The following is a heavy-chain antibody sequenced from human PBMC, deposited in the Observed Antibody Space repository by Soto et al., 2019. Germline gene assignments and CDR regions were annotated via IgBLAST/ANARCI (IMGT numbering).Heavy chain of an antibody. CDR3: ARGGWLRDAFDI. J-gene: IGHJ3*02. CDR1: GGSISSSNW. CDR2: ICHSRST. Sequence: SETLSLTCAVSGGSISSSNWWSWVRQPPGQGLGGIGEICHSRSTNYNPSLKSRVTISVDKAKNQLSLKLRPLTAADTAVYYCARGGWLRDAFDILGQGTMVTVSS. V-gene: IGHV4-4*02. D-gene: IGHD3-22*01.